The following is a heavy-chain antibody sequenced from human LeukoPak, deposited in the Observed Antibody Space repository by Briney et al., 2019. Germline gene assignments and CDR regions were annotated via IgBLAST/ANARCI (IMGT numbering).Heavy chain of an antibody. CDR2: IYYSGST. V-gene: IGHV4-31*03. D-gene: IGHD3-22*01. J-gene: IGHJ4*02. CDR1: GGSISSGGYY. Sequence: SETLSLTCTVSGGSISSGGYYWSWIRQHPGKGLEWIGYIYYSGSTYYNPSLKSRVTIAVDTSKNQFSLKLSSVTAADTAVYYCARAETMIVVSHWGQGTLVTVSS. CDR3: ARAETMIVVSH.